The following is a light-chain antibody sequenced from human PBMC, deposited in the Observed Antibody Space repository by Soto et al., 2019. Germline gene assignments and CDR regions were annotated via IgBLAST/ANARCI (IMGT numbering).Light chain of an antibody. Sequence: VVMTQSPVSLPVTLGQPASISCRSSESLVYSDGITYLMWFQQTPGHSPMRLISTVSVRVCGGPDRFRGSGSGTDFTLKISRVEAEDVGVYYCMQGTHWPRTFGQGTKVDSK. CDR1: ESLVYSDGITY. V-gene: IGKV2-30*01. CDR3: MQGTHWPRT. J-gene: IGKJ1*01. CDR2: TVS.